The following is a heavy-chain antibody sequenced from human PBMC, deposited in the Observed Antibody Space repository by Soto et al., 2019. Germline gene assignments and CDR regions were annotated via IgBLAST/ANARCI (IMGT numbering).Heavy chain of an antibody. V-gene: IGHV1-69*13. CDR1: GGTFSSYA. CDR2: IIPIFGTA. Sequence: SVKVSCKASGGTFSSYAISWVRQAPGQGLEWMGGIIPIFGTANYAQKFQGRVTITADESTSTAYMELSSLRSEDTAVYYCARDEGSGSYTDYYYYYGMDVWGQGTTVTVSS. J-gene: IGHJ6*02. CDR3: ARDEGSGSYTDYYYYYGMDV. D-gene: IGHD3-10*01.